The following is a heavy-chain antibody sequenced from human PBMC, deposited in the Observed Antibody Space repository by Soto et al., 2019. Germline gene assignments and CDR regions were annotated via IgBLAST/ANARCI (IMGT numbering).Heavy chain of an antibody. CDR3: AKDPTTGTTRVRWWRMGWFDP. V-gene: IGHV3-23*01. Sequence: GGSLRLSCAASGFTFSSYAMSWVRQAPGKGLEWVSAISGSGGSTYYADSVKGRFTISRDNSKNTLYLQMNSLRAEDTAVYYCAKDPTTGTTRVRWWRMGWFDPWGQGTLVTVSS. CDR2: ISGSGGST. J-gene: IGHJ5*02. D-gene: IGHD1-1*01. CDR1: GFTFSSYA.